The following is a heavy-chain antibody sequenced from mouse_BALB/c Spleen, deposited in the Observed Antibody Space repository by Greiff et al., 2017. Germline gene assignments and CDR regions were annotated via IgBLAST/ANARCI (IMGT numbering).Heavy chain of an antibody. V-gene: IGHV5-6-5*01. J-gene: IGHJ4*01. Sequence: EVKVVESGGGLVKPGGSLKLSCAASGFTFSSYAMSWVRQTPEKRLEWVASISSGGSTYYPDSVKGRFTISRDNARNILYLQMSSLRSEDTAMYYCAREEVMITDAMDYWGQGTSVTVSS. CDR1: GFTFSSYA. CDR2: ISSGGST. D-gene: IGHD2-4*01. CDR3: AREEVMITDAMDY.